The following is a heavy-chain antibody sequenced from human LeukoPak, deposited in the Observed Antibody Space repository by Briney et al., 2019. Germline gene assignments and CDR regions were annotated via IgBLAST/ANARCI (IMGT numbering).Heavy chain of an antibody. D-gene: IGHD1-26*01. Sequence: NAGGSLRLSCAASGFTFSSYSMNWVRQAPGKGLEWVSSISSSSSYIYYADSVKGRFTISRDNAKNSLYLQMNSLRAEDTAVYYCARDRVGATGFDYWGQGTLVTVSS. CDR3: ARDRVGATGFDY. V-gene: IGHV3-21*01. CDR1: GFTFSSYS. J-gene: IGHJ4*02. CDR2: ISSSSSYI.